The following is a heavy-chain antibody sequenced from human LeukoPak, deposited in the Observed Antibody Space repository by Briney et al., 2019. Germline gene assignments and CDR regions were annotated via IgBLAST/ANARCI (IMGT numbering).Heavy chain of an antibody. D-gene: IGHD2-15*01. J-gene: IGHJ6*03. Sequence: LGGSLRLSCAASGFTFSSYAMSWVRQAPGKGLEWVSAISGSGGSTYYADSVKGRFTISRDNSKNTLYLQMNSLRAEDTAVYYCAKGGSSAEYYYYYYMDVWGKGTTVTVSS. CDR3: AKGGSSAEYYYYYYMDV. CDR1: GFTFSSYA. V-gene: IGHV3-23*01. CDR2: ISGSGGST.